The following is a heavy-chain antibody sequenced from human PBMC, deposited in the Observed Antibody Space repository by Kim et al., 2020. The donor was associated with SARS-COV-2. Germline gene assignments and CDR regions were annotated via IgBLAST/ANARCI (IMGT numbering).Heavy chain of an antibody. D-gene: IGHD3-22*01. J-gene: IGHJ4*02. Sequence: GGSLRLSCAASGFTFSSYSMNWVRQAPGKGLEWVSSISSSSSYIYYADSVKGRFTISRDNAKNSLYLQMNSLRAEDTAVYYCARDAPASGHYYDSSGSWGYWGQGTLVTVSS. V-gene: IGHV3-21*01. CDR2: ISSSSSYI. CDR1: GFTFSSYS. CDR3: ARDAPASGHYYDSSGSWGY.